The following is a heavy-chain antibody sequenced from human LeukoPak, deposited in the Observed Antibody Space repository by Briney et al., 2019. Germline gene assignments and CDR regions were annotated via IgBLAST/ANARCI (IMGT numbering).Heavy chain of an antibody. Sequence: QPGGSLGLSCAASGFTFSSYAMHWVRQAPGKGLEWVAVISYDGSNKYYADSVKGRFTISRDNSKNTPYLQMNSLRAEDTAVYYCAREATTEDFGYGMDVWGQGTTVTVSS. D-gene: IGHD5-24*01. CDR2: ISYDGSNK. V-gene: IGHV3-30*04. CDR1: GFTFSSYA. CDR3: AREATTEDFGYGMDV. J-gene: IGHJ6*02.